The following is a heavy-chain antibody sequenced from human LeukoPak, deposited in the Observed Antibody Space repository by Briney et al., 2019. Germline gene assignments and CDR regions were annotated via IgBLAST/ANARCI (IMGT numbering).Heavy chain of an antibody. J-gene: IGHJ4*02. Sequence: GGSLRLSCAASGFTFSSYIMNWVRQAPGKGLEWVSSISSSGSYIYYADLVKSRFTISRDNAKNSLYLQMNSRRAEDTAVYYCARGGAMVRGVSPLDYWGQGTLVTVSS. D-gene: IGHD3-10*01. CDR1: GFTFSSYI. CDR3: ARGGAMVRGVSPLDY. CDR2: ISSSGSYI. V-gene: IGHV3-21*01.